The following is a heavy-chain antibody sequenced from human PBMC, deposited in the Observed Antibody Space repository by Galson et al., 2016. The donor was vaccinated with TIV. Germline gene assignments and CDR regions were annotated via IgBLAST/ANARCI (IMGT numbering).Heavy chain of an antibody. CDR2: ISRSSTSI. V-gene: IGHV3-21*01. Sequence: SLRLSCAASGFTFSSYSMNWVRQAPGKGLEWVSSISRSSTSIYHADSVKGRFTITRDNAKNSLYLQMNSLGAEDTAVYYCVRGMQLRPYWGQGTLVTVSS. CDR3: VRGMQLRPY. D-gene: IGHD6-13*01. CDR1: GFTFSSYS. J-gene: IGHJ4*02.